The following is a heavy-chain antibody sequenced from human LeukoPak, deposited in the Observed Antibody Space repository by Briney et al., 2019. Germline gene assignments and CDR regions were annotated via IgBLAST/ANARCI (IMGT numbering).Heavy chain of an antibody. V-gene: IGHV3-15*01. D-gene: IGHD2-15*01. CDR2: IKRKTDGGTT. Sequence: PGGSLRLSCAASGFTFSNAGMSWVGQAPGKGLEWFGRIKRKTDGGTTDYAAPVKGRFTISRDDSKNTLYLQMNSLKTEDTAVYYCTTDLYWVDYWGQGTLVTVSS. CDR3: TTDLYWVDY. CDR1: GFTFSNAG. J-gene: IGHJ4*02.